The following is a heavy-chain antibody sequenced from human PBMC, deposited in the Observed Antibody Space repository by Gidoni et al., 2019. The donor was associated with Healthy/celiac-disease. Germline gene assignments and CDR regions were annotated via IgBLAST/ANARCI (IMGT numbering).Heavy chain of an antibody. CDR3: TRPRPWDYGDYVHYYYGMDV. CDR2: IRSKAISYAT. J-gene: IGHJ6*02. V-gene: IGHV3-73*02. Sequence: EVQLVEFGGGLVQPGGSLTLSRAASGFTFGGSAMPWVRQAAGKGREWVGRIRSKAISYATAYAASVKGRFTISRDDAKNTAYLQMNSLKTEDTAVYYCTRPRPWDYGDYVHYYYGMDVWGQGTTVTVSS. CDR1: GFTFGGSA. D-gene: IGHD4-17*01.